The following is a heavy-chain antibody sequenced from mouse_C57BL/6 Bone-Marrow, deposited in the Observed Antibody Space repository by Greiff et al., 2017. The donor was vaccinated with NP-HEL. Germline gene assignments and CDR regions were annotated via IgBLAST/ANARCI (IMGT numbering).Heavy chain of an antibody. CDR1: EYEFPSHD. D-gene: IGHD1-1*01. CDR3: ASTTVVATWFAY. V-gene: IGHV5-2*01. J-gene: IGHJ3*01. CDR2: INSDGGST. Sequence: EVQGVESGGGLVQPGESLKLSCESNEYEFPSHDMSWVRKTPEKRLELVAAINSDGGSTYYPDTMERRFLISRDNTKKTLYLQMSSLRSEETAVYYCASTTVVATWFAYWGQGTLVTVSA.